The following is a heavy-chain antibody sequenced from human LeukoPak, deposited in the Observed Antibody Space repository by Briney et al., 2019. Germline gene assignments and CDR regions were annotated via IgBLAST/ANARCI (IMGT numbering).Heavy chain of an antibody. V-gene: IGHV1-18*01. CDR3: ARAPLTGGADY. CDR1: GYTFTSYG. J-gene: IGHJ4*02. D-gene: IGHD7-27*01. CDR2: ISSYKGHT. Sequence: ASVKVSCKASGYTFTSYGINWVRQAPGQGLEWMGWISSYKGHTNYAENLQDRLTMTTDTSTGTAYMELRSLRSDDTAVYYCARAPLTGGADYWGQGTLVTVSS.